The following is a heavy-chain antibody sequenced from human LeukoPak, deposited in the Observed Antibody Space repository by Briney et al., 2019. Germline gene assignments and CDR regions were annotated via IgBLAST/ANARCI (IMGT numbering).Heavy chain of an antibody. D-gene: IGHD2-15*01. CDR2: IYTSGST. CDR3: ARESVVVVAVSYYFDY. Sequence: SETLSLTCTVSGGSISSYYWSWIRQPAGKGLEWIGRIYTSGSTNYNPSLKSRVTMSVDTSKNQFSLKLSSVTAADTAVYYCARESVVVVAVSYYFDYWGQGTLVTASS. J-gene: IGHJ4*02. V-gene: IGHV4-4*07. CDR1: GGSISSYY.